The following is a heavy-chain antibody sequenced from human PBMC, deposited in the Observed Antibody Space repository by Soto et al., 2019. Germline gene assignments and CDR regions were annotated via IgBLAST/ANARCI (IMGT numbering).Heavy chain of an antibody. CDR3: ARDKQQLDYLNY. V-gene: IGHV1-2*02. J-gene: IGHJ4*02. CDR2: INPNSGVT. CDR1: GYIFTGYY. D-gene: IGHD6-13*01. Sequence: ASVKVSCKASGYIFTGYYMHWVRQTPGQGLEWMGWINPNSGVTKYAQKFQGRVIMARDTSMNTAYMELSGLRSDDTAVYYCARDKQQLDYLNYWGQGTLVTVSS.